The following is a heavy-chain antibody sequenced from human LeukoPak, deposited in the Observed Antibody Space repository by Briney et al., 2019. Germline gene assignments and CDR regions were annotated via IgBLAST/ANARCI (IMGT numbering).Heavy chain of an antibody. J-gene: IGHJ5*02. D-gene: IGHD6-13*01. Sequence: SESLSLTRSLSSASLSTYYWSWIRHAPGKGLEWICFIYYSGNTNYNPSLKSRATILLDTSKNQFSLKLNSVTAADTAVYYCATQPAGPASWFDPWGQGTLVTVSP. CDR2: IYYSGNT. CDR3: ATQPAGPASWFDP. V-gene: IGHV4-59*01. CDR1: SASLSTYY.